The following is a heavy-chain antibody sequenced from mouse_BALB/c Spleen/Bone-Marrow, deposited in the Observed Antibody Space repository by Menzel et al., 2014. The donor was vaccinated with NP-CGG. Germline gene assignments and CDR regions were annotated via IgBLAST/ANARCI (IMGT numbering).Heavy chain of an antibody. CDR2: ITDGGGAT. CDR3: TRPRYPFYAMDS. J-gene: IGHJ4*01. Sequence: EVQGVESGGGLVQPGGSLKLSCAASGFTFNSNTMSWVRRTPEKRLEWVAHITDGGGATYYLDTVKGRFTISRDSAKNTLYLQMSSLKSEDTAMYYCTRPRYPFYAMDSWGQGTSVTVSS. D-gene: IGHD2-14*01. V-gene: IGHV5-12-2*01. CDR1: GFTFNSNT.